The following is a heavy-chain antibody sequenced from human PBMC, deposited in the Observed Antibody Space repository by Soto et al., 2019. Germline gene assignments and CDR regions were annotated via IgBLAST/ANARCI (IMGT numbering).Heavy chain of an antibody. V-gene: IGHV1-8*01. CDR3: ARRMTWSLWCFDL. J-gene: IGHJ2*01. CDR1: GYTFKDYD. D-gene: IGHD3-3*01. CDR2: MNANSGNT. Sequence: QVQLLQSGAEVKKPGTSVRVSCRASGYTFKDYDINWVRRAPGQGLEWMGWMNANSGNTAYARKFQDRITMTRSVSARTAFMELSTLTPADTAVYYCARRMTWSLWCFDLWGSGTQVTVSS.